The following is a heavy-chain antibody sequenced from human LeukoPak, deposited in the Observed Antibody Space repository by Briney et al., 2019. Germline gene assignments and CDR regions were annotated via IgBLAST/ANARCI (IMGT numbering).Heavy chain of an antibody. D-gene: IGHD3-3*01. CDR3: APWLLSDGSIDY. CDR1: GGSISSSSYY. J-gene: IGHJ4*02. V-gene: IGHV4-39*01. Sequence: SETLSLTCTVSGGSISSSSYYWGWIRQPPGKGLEWIGSIYYSGSTYYNPSLKSRVTISVDTSKNQFSLKLSSVTAADTAVYYCAPWLLSDGSIDYWGQGTLVTVPS. CDR2: IYYSGST.